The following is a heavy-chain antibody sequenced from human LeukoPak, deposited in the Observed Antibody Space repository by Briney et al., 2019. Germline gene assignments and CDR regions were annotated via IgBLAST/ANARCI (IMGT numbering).Heavy chain of an antibody. CDR1: GFTFSSYS. J-gene: IGHJ1*01. D-gene: IGHD6-19*01. CDR3: ARDRSVAGSLAEYFPH. V-gene: IGHV3-21*01. Sequence: PGGSLRLSCAASGFTFSSYSMNWVRQAPGKGLEWVSSISSSSSYIYYADSVKGRFTISRDNAKNSLYLQMNSLRAEDTAVYYCARDRSVAGSLAEYFPHWGQGTLVTVSS. CDR2: ISSSSSYI.